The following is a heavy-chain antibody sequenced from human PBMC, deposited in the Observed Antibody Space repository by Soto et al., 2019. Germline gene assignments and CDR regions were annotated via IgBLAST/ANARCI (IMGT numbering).Heavy chain of an antibody. CDR3: ATVSGSYGMDV. V-gene: IGHV3-30-3*01. J-gene: IGHJ6*02. CDR1: GFTFSSYA. CDR2: ISYDGSNK. Sequence: PGGSRRLSCAASGFTFSSYAVHWVRQAPGKGLEWVAVISYDGSNKYYADSVKGRFTISRDNSKNTLYLQMNSLRAEDTAVYYCATVSGSYGMDVWGQGTTVTVSS. D-gene: IGHD3-10*01.